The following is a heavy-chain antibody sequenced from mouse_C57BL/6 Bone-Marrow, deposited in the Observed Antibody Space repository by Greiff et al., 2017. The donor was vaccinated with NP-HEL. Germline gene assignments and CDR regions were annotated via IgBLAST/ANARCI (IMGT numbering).Heavy chain of an antibody. V-gene: IGHV1-59*01. Sequence: QVQLKQPGAELVRPGTSVKLSCKASGYTFTSYWMHWVKQRPGQGLEWIGVIDPSDSYTNYNQKFKGKATLTVDTSSSTAYMQLSSLTSEDSAVYYCARYWGDYYGSSAMDYWGQGTSVTVSS. J-gene: IGHJ4*01. CDR2: IDPSDSYT. CDR1: GYTFTSYW. CDR3: ARYWGDYYGSSAMDY. D-gene: IGHD1-1*01.